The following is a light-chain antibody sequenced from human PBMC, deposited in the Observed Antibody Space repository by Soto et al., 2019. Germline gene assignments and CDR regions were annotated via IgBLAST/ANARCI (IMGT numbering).Light chain of an antibody. J-gene: IGKJ1*01. CDR3: QQGYSNPWT. V-gene: IGKV1-39*01. CDR1: QTVNTY. Sequence: DIQMTQSPSSLSASIGDRGTITFRASQTVNTYLHWYQQKPGKAPKLLIYAASNLQSGVPSRFSGSGSGTNFTLSLNSLQPEDFATYYCQQGYSNPWTFGQGTKVDIK. CDR2: AAS.